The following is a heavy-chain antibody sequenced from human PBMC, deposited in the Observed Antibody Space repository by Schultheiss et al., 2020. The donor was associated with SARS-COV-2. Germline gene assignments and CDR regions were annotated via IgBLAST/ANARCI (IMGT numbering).Heavy chain of an antibody. J-gene: IGHJ4*02. Sequence: GESLKISCAGSGFTFSSYGMHWVRQAPGKGLEWVAVISYDGSNKYYADSVKGRFTISRDNSKNTLYLQMNSLRAEDTAVYYCAKDLGDYGDYVGLDYWGQGTLVTVSS. CDR1: GFTFSSYG. CDR3: AKDLGDYGDYVGLDY. D-gene: IGHD4-17*01. CDR2: ISYDGSNK. V-gene: IGHV3-30*18.